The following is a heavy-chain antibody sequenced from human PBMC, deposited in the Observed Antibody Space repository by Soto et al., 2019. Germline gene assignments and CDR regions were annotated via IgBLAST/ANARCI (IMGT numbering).Heavy chain of an antibody. CDR1: GFTFRNSG. J-gene: IGHJ4*02. CDR3: AKTLHGDSTGAFDS. D-gene: IGHD2-21*02. Sequence: QVQLVESGGRVVQPGRSLRLSCAASGFTFRNSGMHWVRQTPGKGMEWVSLVSFDGSDQYYADSVKCRFTISRDNFNNTLFLQMNSLRAEDTAVYYCAKTLHGDSTGAFDSWGLGTLVTVSS. V-gene: IGHV3-30*18. CDR2: VSFDGSDQ.